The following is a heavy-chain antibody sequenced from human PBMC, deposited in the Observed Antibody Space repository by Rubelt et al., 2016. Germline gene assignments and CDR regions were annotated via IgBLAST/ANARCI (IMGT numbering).Heavy chain of an antibody. D-gene: IGHD3-10*01. Sequence: QVQLVQSGAEVKKPGASVKVSCKASGYTFTSYAMHWVRQAPGQRLEWMGWINAGNGNTKYSQKFQGRVTITRDTFAMTAYMGLGSLRSEDTAVDDCARGAPHSPSGYLGQGTLVTVSS. CDR2: INAGNGNT. J-gene: IGHJ4*02. V-gene: IGHV1-3*01. CDR1: GYTFTSYA. CDR3: ARGAPHSPSGY.